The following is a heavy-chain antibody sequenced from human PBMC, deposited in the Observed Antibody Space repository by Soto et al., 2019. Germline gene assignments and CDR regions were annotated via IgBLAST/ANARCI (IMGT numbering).Heavy chain of an antibody. CDR3: ARVGGINWFDP. D-gene: IGHD3-16*01. CDR1: GGSISSGGYY. Sequence: QVQLQESGPGLVKPSQTLSLTCTVSGGSISSGGYYWSWIRQHPGKGLEWIGYIYYSGSTYYNPSLKSGVTMSGATSKNQVSLRLSSVTAADTAVYYCARVGGINWFDPWGQGTLVTVSS. J-gene: IGHJ5*02. CDR2: IYYSGST. V-gene: IGHV4-31*03.